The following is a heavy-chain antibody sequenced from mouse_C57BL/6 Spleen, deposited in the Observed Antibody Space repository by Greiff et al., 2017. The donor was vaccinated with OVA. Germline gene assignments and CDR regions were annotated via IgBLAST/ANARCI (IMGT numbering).Heavy chain of an antibody. CDR1: GYTFTDYN. J-gene: IGHJ4*01. CDR2: INPNNGGT. V-gene: IGHV1-22*01. D-gene: IGHD1-1*01. CDR3: ARNPLFITTVVPYAMDY. Sequence: EVQLQQSGPELVKPGASVKMSCKASGYTFTDYNVHWVKQSHGKSLEWIGYINPNNGGTSYNQKFKGKATLTVNKSSSTAYMELRSLTSEDSAVYYCARNPLFITTVVPYAMDYWGQGTSVTVSS.